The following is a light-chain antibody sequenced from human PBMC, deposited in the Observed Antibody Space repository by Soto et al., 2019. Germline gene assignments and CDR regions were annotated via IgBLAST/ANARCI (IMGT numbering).Light chain of an antibody. CDR1: QSVSSY. J-gene: IGKJ2*01. Sequence: EIVLTQSPATLSLSPGERATLSCRASQSVSSYLAWYQQKPGQAPRLLIYDASNRATGIPARFSGSGSQTDVTLPIVSPELEEVADYYWHQRSNSPPDNYTFGHGTKLEIK. CDR3: HQRSNSPPDNYT. CDR2: DAS. V-gene: IGKV3-11*01.